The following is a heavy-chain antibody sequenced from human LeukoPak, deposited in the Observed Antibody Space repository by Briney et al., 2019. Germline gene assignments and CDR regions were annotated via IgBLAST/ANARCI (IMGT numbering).Heavy chain of an antibody. D-gene: IGHD5-18*01. V-gene: IGHV4-30-4*01. Sequence: PSQTLSLTCTVSGGSISSGDYYWSWIRQPPGKGLEWNGYIYYSGRTYYNPSLKSRVAISIDTSKNQLSLKLSSVTAADSAVYYCGREYRRGYIRSDWGQGTLVTVSS. CDR1: GGSISSGDYY. J-gene: IGHJ4*02. CDR3: GREYRRGYIRSD. CDR2: IYYSGRT.